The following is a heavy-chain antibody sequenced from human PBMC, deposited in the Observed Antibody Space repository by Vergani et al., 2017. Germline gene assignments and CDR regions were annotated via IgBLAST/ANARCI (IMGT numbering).Heavy chain of an antibody. CDR1: GGSISGCY. CDR2: INHSGST. D-gene: IGHD3-10*01. V-gene: IGHV4-34*01. J-gene: IGHJ3*02. Sequence: QVQLQQWGAGLLKPSETLSLTCAVYGGSISGCYWSWIRQPPGTGMEWIGEINHSGSTNYNPSLKSRGTISIETSKTEFSLKLSAVTAAATAVYYCARDRGRFTGVRAFDIWGQGTMVTVSS. CDR3: ARDRGRFTGVRAFDI.